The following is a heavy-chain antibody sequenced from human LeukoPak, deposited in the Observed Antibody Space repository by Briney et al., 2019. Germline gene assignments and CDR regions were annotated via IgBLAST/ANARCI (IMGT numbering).Heavy chain of an antibody. D-gene: IGHD4-17*01. CDR3: ARVKEETKETTPDFFQH. CDR2: INPNSGGT. J-gene: IGHJ1*01. V-gene: IGHV1-2*02. Sequence: GASVKVSCKASGYTFTSYGISWVRQAPGQGLEWMGWINPNSGGTNYAQKFQGRVTMTRDTSISTAYMELSRLRSDDTAVYYCARVKEETKETTPDFFQHWGQGTLVTVSS. CDR1: GYTFTSYG.